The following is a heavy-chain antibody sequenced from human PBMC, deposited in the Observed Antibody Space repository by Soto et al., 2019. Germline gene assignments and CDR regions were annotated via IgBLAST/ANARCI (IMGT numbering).Heavy chain of an antibody. CDR1: GGSISSYY. CDR2: IYYSGST. Sequence: SETLSLTCTVSGGSISSYYWSWIRQSPGEGLEWIGYIYYSGSTNYNPSLKSRVTISVDTSKNQFSLKLSSVTAADTAVYYCARSPHYSNSYYRYYYMDVWGKGTTVTVSS. V-gene: IGHV4-59*01. CDR3: ARSPHYSNSYYRYYYMDV. D-gene: IGHD4-4*01. J-gene: IGHJ6*03.